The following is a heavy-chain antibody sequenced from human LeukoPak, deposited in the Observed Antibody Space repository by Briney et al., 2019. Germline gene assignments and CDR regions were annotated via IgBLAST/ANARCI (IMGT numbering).Heavy chain of an antibody. D-gene: IGHD4-17*01. V-gene: IGHV1-2*04. CDR2: INPNSGGT. Sequence: ASVKVSCKASGYTFTGYYMHWVRQAPGQGLEWMGWINPNSGGTNYAQKFQGWVTMTRDTSISTAYMELSRLRSDDTAVYYCARDSDYGDYEPAFDIWGQGTMVTVSS. CDR3: ARDSDYGDYEPAFDI. CDR1: GYTFTGYY. J-gene: IGHJ3*02.